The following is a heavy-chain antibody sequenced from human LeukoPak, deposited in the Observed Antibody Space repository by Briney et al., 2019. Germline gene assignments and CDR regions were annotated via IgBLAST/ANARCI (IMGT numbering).Heavy chain of an antibody. Sequence: PGGPLRLSCAASGFTFSSYAMSWVRQAPGKGLEYVSSIGTNGISTYYADSVQDRFAISGDNSKNTQYLQMSSLRPEDTAVYYCVRGQEVIYTPTFDYWGRGAVVTVSS. CDR3: VRGQEVIYTPTFDY. CDR2: IGTNGIST. J-gene: IGHJ4*02. D-gene: IGHD3-16*01. V-gene: IGHV3-64*03. CDR1: GFTFSSYA.